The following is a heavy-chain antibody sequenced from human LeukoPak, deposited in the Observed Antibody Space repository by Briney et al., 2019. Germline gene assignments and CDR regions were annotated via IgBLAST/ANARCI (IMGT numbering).Heavy chain of an antibody. J-gene: IGHJ4*02. CDR2: IYTSGST. D-gene: IGHD1-7*01. CDR3: ARLNGITGTYFDY. CDR1: GGSISSYY. V-gene: IGHV4-4*09. Sequence: SETLSITCTVSGGSISSYYWSWIRQPPGKGLEWIGYIYTSGSTNYNPSLKSRVTISVDTSKNQFSLRLSSVTAADTAVYYCARLNGITGTYFDYWGQGTLVTVSS.